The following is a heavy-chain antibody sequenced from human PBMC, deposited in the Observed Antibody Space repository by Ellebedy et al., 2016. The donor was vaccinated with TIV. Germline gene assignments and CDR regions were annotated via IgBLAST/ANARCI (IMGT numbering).Heavy chain of an antibody. CDR1: GFTFSSYG. D-gene: IGHD6-19*01. Sequence: PGGSLRLSCAASGFTFSSYGMHWVRQAPGKGLAWVAVISYDGRNKYYADSVKGRFTISRDTSKNTLYLQMNYLRAEATAVYYCAKEHNPNSSGWGSFDYWGQGTLVTVSS. CDR2: ISYDGRNK. CDR3: AKEHNPNSSGWGSFDY. V-gene: IGHV3-30*18. J-gene: IGHJ4*02.